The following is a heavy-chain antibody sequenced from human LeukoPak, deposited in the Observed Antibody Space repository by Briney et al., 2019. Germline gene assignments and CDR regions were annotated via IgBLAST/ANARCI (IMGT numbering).Heavy chain of an antibody. CDR1: GYTFTGYY. CDR2: INPNSGGT. V-gene: IGHV1-2*02. J-gene: IGHJ3*02. D-gene: IGHD2-2*02. CDR3: ARDGLLVPAAISDAFDI. Sequence: GASVKVSCKASGYTFTGYYMHWVRQAPGQGLEWMGWINPNSGGTNYAQKFQGRVTMTRDTSISTAYMELSRLRSDDTAVYYCARDGLLVPAAISDAFDIWGQGTMVTVSS.